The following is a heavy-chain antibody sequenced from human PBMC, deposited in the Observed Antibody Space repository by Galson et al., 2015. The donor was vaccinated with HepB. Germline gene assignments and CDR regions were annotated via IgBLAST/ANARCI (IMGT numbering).Heavy chain of an antibody. J-gene: IGHJ4*02. CDR2: INSDASST. Sequence: SLRLSCAASGFTISTYWMHWVRQAQGKGLVWVSRINSDASSTDYADSVRGRFTISRDNAKNTLYLQMNSLRAEDTAVYYCARDRNLYYHNSGGFLSWGRGNLVTVSS. CDR1: GFTISTYW. V-gene: IGHV3-74*01. D-gene: IGHD3-22*01. CDR3: ARDRNLYYHNSGGFLS.